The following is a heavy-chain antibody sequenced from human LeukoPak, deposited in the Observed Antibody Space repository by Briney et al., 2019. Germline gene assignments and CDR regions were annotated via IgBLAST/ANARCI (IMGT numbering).Heavy chain of an antibody. D-gene: IGHD3-10*01. J-gene: IGHJ4*02. CDR2: IRYDGSNK. CDR3: AKDLSRFGELLPFDY. Sequence: PGGSLRLSCAASGFTFSSYGMHWVRQAPGKGLEWVAFIRYDGSNKYYADSVKGRFTISRDNSKNTLYLQMNSLRAEDTAVYYCAKDLSRFGELLPFDYWGQGTLVTVSS. V-gene: IGHV3-30*02. CDR1: GFTFSSYG.